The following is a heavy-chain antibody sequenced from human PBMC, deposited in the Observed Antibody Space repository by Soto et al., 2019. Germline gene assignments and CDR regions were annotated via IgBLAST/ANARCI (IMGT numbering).Heavy chain of an antibody. CDR2: MYYSGST. J-gene: IGHJ4*02. D-gene: IGHD5-18*01. CDR3: ARAVGYSYGYFLDY. CDR1: GGSISGYY. V-gene: IGHV4-59*01. Sequence: SETLSLTCSVSGGSISGYYWSWIRQPPGRGLEWIGYMYYSGSTNYNPSLNSRVTISVDTSKNQFSLKLSSVTAADTAVYYCARAVGYSYGYFLDYWGQGTLVTV.